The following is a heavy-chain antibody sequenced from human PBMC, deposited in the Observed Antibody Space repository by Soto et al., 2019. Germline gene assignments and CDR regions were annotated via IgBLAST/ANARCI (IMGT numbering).Heavy chain of an antibody. CDR3: ARDQVAGPADSLSFDY. CDR2: ISYDGSNK. Sequence: QVQLVESGGGVVQPGRSLRLSCAASGFTFSSYAMHWVRQAPGKGLEWVAVISYDGSNKYYADSVKGRFTISRDNSKNTLYLKMNSLRAEDTAVYYCARDQVAGPADSLSFDYWGQGTLVTVSS. V-gene: IGHV3-30-3*01. CDR1: GFTFSSYA. D-gene: IGHD6-19*01. J-gene: IGHJ4*02.